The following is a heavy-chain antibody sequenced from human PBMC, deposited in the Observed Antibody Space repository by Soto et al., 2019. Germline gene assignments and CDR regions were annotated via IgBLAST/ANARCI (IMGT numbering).Heavy chain of an antibody. CDR1: GGSISSGGYY. D-gene: IGHD3-3*01. CDR3: ARGGFQFLEWLWFDP. J-gene: IGHJ5*02. Sequence: SETLSLTCTVSGGSISSGGYYWSWIRQHPGKGLEWIGYIYYSGSTYYNPSLKSRVTISVDTSKNQFSLKLSSVTAADTAVYYCARGGFQFLEWLWFDPWGQGTLVTVSS. V-gene: IGHV4-31*03. CDR2: IYYSGST.